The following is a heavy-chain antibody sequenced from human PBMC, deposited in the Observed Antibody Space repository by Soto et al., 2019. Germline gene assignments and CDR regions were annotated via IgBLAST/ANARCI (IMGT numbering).Heavy chain of an antibody. D-gene: IGHD2-21*02. Sequence: GGPLTLSCAASGFTFSSYAMSWVRQAPGTGLEWVSAISGSGRSTYYADSVKGRFTISRDNSKNTLYLQMSSLRAEDTAVYYCAKVICGGDCYYYYYYGMDVWGQGTTVTVSS. V-gene: IGHV3-23*01. CDR2: ISGSGRST. CDR1: GFTFSSYA. CDR3: AKVICGGDCYYYYYYGMDV. J-gene: IGHJ6*02.